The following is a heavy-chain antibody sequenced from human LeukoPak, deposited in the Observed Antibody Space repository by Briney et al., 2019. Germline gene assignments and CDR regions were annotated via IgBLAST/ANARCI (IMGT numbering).Heavy chain of an antibody. J-gene: IGHJ3*02. Sequence: PSETLSLTCTVSRSSISSGGYYWSWIRQHPGKGLEWIGYIYYSGNTYYNPSLKSRVTISVDTSKNQFSLKLSSVTAADTAVYFCAREARVDRAFDIWGQGTMVTVSA. CDR3: AREARVDRAFDI. CDR1: RSSISSGGYY. CDR2: IYYSGNT. V-gene: IGHV4-31*03. D-gene: IGHD3-9*01.